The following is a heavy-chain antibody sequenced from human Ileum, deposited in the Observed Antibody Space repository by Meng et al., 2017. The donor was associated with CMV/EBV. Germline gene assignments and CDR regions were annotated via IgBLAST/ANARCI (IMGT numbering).Heavy chain of an antibody. CDR3: ARHGADHCASTSCPNWFDP. CDR1: FSCFA. Sequence: FSCFAMSWIRQAPGKGLEWVSTISGSGGNTHYADSVKGRVTISRDNSGNSLYLQIYSLRDEDTAVYFCARHGADHCASTSCPNWFDPWGQGTLVTVSS. D-gene: IGHD2-2*01. V-gene: IGHV3-23*01. CDR2: ISGSGGNT. J-gene: IGHJ5*02.